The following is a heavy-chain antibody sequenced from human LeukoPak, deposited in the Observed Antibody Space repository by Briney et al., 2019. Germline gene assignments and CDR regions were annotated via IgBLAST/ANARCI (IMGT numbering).Heavy chain of an antibody. CDR1: GFTVSSNY. CDR3: ARGGRYCSSSSCHLGDY. Sequence: GGSLRLSCAASGFTVSSNYMSWVRQAPGKGLEWVSVIYSGGSTYYADSVKGRFTISRDNSKNTLYLQMNSLRAEDTAVYYCARGGRYCSSSSCHLGDYWGQGTLVTVSS. D-gene: IGHD2-2*01. J-gene: IGHJ4*02. V-gene: IGHV3-66*01. CDR2: IYSGGST.